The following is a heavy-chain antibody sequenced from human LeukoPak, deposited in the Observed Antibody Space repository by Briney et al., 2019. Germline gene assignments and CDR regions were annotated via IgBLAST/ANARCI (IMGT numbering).Heavy chain of an antibody. CDR3: ARLDSSGYYVDY. CDR1: GGSISTYS. V-gene: IGHV4-59*08. D-gene: IGHD3-22*01. Sequence: SETLSLTCTVSGGSISTYSWSWIRQPPGKELEWIGYIYYSGTPNYNSSLKSRVTISVDTSKNQFSLKLSSVTAADTAVYYCARLDSSGYYVDYWGQGTLVTVSS. J-gene: IGHJ4*02. CDR2: IYYSGTP.